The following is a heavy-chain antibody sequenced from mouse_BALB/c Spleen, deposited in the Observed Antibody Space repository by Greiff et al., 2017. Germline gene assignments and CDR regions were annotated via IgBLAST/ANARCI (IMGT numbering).Heavy chain of an antibody. CDR3: ARGGMITTKGFDY. V-gene: IGHV3-6*02. CDR1: GYSITSGYY. J-gene: IGHJ2*01. Sequence: ESGPGLVKPSQSLSLTCSVTGYSITSGYYWNWIRQFPGNKLEWMGYISYDGSNNYNPSLKNRISITRDTSKNQFFLKLNSVTTEDTATYYCARGGMITTKGFDYWGQGTTLTVSS. CDR2: ISYDGSN. D-gene: IGHD2-4*01.